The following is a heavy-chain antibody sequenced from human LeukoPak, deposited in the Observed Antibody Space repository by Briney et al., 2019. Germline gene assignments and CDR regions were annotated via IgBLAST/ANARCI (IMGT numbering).Heavy chain of an antibody. V-gene: IGHV3-30*02. J-gene: IGHJ3*01. CDR1: GFTFSSYG. CDR2: IWYDGSTI. CDR3: VKEIYCTATTCQGNDAFDV. D-gene: IGHD2-8*02. Sequence: GGSLRLSCAASGFTFSSYGMHWVRQAPGKGLEWVAVIWYDGSTIYYADSVKGRFTISRDNSKNTLFLQMNSLKAEDTAVYYCVKEIYCTATTCQGNDAFDVWGRGTVVTVSS.